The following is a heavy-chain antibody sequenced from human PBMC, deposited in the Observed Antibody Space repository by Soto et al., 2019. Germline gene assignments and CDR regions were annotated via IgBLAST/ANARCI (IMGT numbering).Heavy chain of an antibody. CDR2: ISYDGSNK. J-gene: IGHJ6*02. V-gene: IGHV3-30-3*01. D-gene: IGHD6-13*01. Sequence: SLRLSCAASGFTFSSYAMHWVRQAPGKGLEWVAVISYDGSNKYYADSVKGRFTISRDNSKNTLYLQMNSLRAEDTAVYYCARDPLPGIAAAGTSLSYYGMDVWGQGTTVTVSS. CDR3: ARDPLPGIAAAGTSLSYYGMDV. CDR1: GFTFSSYA.